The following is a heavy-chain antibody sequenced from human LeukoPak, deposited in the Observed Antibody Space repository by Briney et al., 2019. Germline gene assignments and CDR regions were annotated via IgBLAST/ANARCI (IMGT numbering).Heavy chain of an antibody. CDR3: ARDREQWLHGGAFDI. V-gene: IGHV3-11*04. D-gene: IGHD6-19*01. CDR2: ISNSGYTI. J-gene: IGHJ3*02. Sequence: EAGGSLRLSCAASGFTFSDDYMSWIRQAPGKGLEWVSYISNSGYTIYYADSVKGRFTISRDNAENSLYLQMNSLRAEDTAVYYCARDREQWLHGGAFDIWGQGTMVTVSS. CDR1: GFTFSDDY.